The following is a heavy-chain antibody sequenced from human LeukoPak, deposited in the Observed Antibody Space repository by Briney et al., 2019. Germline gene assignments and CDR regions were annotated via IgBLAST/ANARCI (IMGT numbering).Heavy chain of an antibody. D-gene: IGHD5-12*01. V-gene: IGHV3-21*06. J-gene: IGHJ4*02. Sequence: GGSLRLSCASSGFTFSHYSLSWARHAPGRGLGWVSCISRSSSFIYYVDSVKGRFTISRDNAKNSLYLQMSSLRAEDTAVYYCARGGGDSGYDYDDYWGQGTLVTVSS. CDR1: GFTFSHYS. CDR3: ARGGGDSGYDYDDY. CDR2: ISRSSSFI.